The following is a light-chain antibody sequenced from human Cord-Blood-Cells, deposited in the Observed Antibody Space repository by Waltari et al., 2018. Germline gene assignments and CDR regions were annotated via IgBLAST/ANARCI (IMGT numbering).Light chain of an antibody. CDR3: CSYAGSSTYV. Sequence: QSALTQPASVSGSPGQSITISCTGTSSDVGSYNLVSWYQQHPGKAPKLMIYEGSKRPSGVSNRFSGSKSGDTASQTISGLQAEDTADYYCCSYAGSSTYVFGTGTKVTVL. J-gene: IGLJ1*01. V-gene: IGLV2-23*01. CDR1: SSDVGSYNL. CDR2: EGS.